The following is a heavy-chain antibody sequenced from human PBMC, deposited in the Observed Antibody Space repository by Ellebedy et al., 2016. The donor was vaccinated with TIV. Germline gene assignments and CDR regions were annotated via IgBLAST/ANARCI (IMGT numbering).Heavy chain of an antibody. CDR3: ARQHSGYDYRAVYFDY. V-gene: IGHV4-39*01. Sequence: SETLSLTXTVSGGSISSSSYYWGWIRQPPGKGLEWIGSIYYSGSTYYNPSLKSRVTISVDTSKSQFSLKLSSVTAADTAVYHCARQHSGYDYRAVYFDYWGQGTLVTVSS. CDR2: IYYSGST. D-gene: IGHD5-12*01. J-gene: IGHJ4*02. CDR1: GGSISSSSYY.